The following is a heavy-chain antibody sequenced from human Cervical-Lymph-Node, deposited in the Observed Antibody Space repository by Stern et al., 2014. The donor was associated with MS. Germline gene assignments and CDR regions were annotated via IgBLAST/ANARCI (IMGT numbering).Heavy chain of an antibody. CDR2: IYSIGST. CDR1: GDSISSDDYY. D-gene: IGHD2-21*01. V-gene: IGHV4-30-4*01. Sequence: VQLVESCPGLVKPSQTLSLTCTVSGDSISSDDYYWSWIRQPPGKGLERIGYIYSIGSTYYNPSLKSRRSISIDTSKNQFSLKLSSVTAADTAVYYCARAKFVGSHLDSWGQGTLVTVSS. CDR3: ARAKFVGSHLDS. J-gene: IGHJ4*02.